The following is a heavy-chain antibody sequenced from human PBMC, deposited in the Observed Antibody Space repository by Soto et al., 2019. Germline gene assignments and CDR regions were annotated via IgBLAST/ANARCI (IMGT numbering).Heavy chain of an antibody. D-gene: IGHD3-10*01. V-gene: IGHV3-23*01. CDR1: GFTFNNYA. CDR2: ISGGGDTT. J-gene: IGHJ4*02. CDR3: AKGRGGSGSLTPRVDF. Sequence: EVQLLESGGGLVQPGGSLRLSCAASGFTFNNYAMTWVRQAQGKGLEWVSAISGGGDTTSYADSVKGRFTVSRDGSKNPLYLQMSSLRAEDTALYYCAKGRGGSGSLTPRVDFWGQGTLVTVSS.